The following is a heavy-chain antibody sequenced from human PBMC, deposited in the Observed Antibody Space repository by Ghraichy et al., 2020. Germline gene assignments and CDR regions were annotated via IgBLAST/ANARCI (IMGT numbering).Heavy chain of an antibody. D-gene: IGHD2-2*01. CDR1: GFTFSSYS. CDR3: ARDVLGCSSTSCYLDYYYYGMDV. V-gene: IGHV3-48*02. J-gene: IGHJ6*02. CDR2: ISSSSSTI. Sequence: LSLTCAASGFTFSSYSMNWVRQAPGKGLEWVSYISSSSSTIYYADSVKGRFTISRDNAKNSLYLQMNSLRDEDTAVYYCARDVLGCSSTSCYLDYYYYGMDVWGQGTTVTVSS.